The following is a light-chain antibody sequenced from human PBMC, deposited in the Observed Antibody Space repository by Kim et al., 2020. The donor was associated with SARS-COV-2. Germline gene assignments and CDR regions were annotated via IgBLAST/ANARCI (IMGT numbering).Light chain of an antibody. CDR1: SSDVVGYNY. J-gene: IGLJ3*02. Sequence: STTSCTGTSSDVVGYNYVYWYQQHPGKAPKLIIYDVSNRPSGVSNRFSGSKSGNAASLTICGLQAEDEADYYCSSYASSSIPWVFGGGTQLTVL. CDR2: DVS. CDR3: SSYASSSIPWV. V-gene: IGLV2-14*03.